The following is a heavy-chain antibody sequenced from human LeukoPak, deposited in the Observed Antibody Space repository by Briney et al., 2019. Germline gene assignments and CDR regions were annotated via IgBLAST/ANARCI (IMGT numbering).Heavy chain of an antibody. CDR1: GGSFSGYY. CDR2: IYYSGST. CDR3: ARHSGSSWSYFDQ. J-gene: IGHJ4*02. Sequence: SETLSLTCAVYGGSFSGYYWSWIRQPPGKGLEWIGYIYYSGSTNYNPSLKSRVTISVDTSKNQFSLKLSSVTAADTAVYYCARHSGSSWSYFDQWGQGTVVTVSS. V-gene: IGHV4-59*08. D-gene: IGHD6-13*01.